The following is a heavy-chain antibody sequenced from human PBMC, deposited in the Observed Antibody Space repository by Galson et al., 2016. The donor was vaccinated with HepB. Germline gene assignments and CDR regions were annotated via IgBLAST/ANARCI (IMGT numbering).Heavy chain of an antibody. D-gene: IGHD6-6*01. CDR3: ARVPGIGARRVRSDY. J-gene: IGHJ4*02. CDR1: GGSFRGYY. V-gene: IGHV4-34*04. CDR2: TNHTGST. Sequence: SETLSLTCAVYGGSFRGYYWSWIRQSSGKGLEWIGDTNHTGSTNLNPSLKSRATISVDTSKNQFSLKLTSVTAADTAVYYCARVPGIGARRVRSDYWGQGTLVTVSS.